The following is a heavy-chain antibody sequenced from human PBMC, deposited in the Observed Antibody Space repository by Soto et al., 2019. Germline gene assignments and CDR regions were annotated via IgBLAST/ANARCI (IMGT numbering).Heavy chain of an antibody. V-gene: IGHV1-18*04. J-gene: IGHJ4*02. D-gene: IGHD3-3*01. CDR3: ARLLFLEWFDDY. CDR2: ISTYNGNT. CDR1: GYTFTSYG. Sequence: ASVKVSCKTSGYTFTSYGISWVRQAPGQGLEWMGWISTYNGNTNYAQKFQGRATMTTDTSTTTAYMELRSLKSDDTAVYYCARLLFLEWFDDYWGQGTLVTVSS.